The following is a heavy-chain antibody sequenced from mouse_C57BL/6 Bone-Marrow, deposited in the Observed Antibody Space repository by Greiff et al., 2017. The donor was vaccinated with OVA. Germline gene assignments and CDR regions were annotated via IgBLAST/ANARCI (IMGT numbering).Heavy chain of an antibody. Sequence: QVHVKQSGAELARPGASVKLSCKASGYTFTSYGISWVKQRTGQGLEWIGEIYPRSGNTYYNEKFKGKATLTADKSSSTAYMELRSLTSEDSAVYFCARFRTGPFDYWGQGTTLTVSS. CDR3: ARFRTGPFDY. V-gene: IGHV1-81*01. CDR1: GYTFTSYG. D-gene: IGHD4-1*01. CDR2: IYPRSGNT. J-gene: IGHJ2*01.